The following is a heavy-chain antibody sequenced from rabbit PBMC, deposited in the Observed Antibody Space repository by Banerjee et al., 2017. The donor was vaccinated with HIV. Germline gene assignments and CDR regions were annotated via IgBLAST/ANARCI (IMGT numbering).Heavy chain of an antibody. CDR2: IYAGDGST. J-gene: IGHJ4*01. D-gene: IGHD6-1*01. CDR1: GFSFSSGYD. Sequence: QEQLVESGGGLVKPGASLTLTCKASGFSFSSGYDMCWVRQAPGKGLEWIACIYAGDGSTDYASWAKGRFTTSKTSSTTVTLQMTSLTAADTATYFCARDHTYGDGDVAFNLWGQDTLVTVS. V-gene: IGHV1S45*01. CDR3: ARDHTYGDGDVAFNL.